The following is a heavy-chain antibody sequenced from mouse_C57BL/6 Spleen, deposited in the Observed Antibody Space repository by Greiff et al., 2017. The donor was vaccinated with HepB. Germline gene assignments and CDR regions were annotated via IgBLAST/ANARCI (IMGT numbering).Heavy chain of an antibody. Sequence: EVKLMESGAELVRPGASVKLSCTASGFNIKDYYMHWVKQRPEQGLEWIGRIDPEDGDTEYAPKFQGKATMTADTSSNTAYLQPRSLTSEDTSVYYCTRFITTVVATKGAMDDWGQGTSVTVSS. CDR2: IDPEDGDT. D-gene: IGHD1-1*01. CDR3: TRFITTVVATKGAMDD. CDR1: GFNIKDYY. V-gene: IGHV14-1*01. J-gene: IGHJ4*01.